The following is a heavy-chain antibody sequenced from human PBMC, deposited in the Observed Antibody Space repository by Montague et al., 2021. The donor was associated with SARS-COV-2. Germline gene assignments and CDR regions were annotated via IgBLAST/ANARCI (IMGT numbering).Heavy chain of an antibody. J-gene: IGHJ6*02. V-gene: IGHV4-61*02. CDR2: IYTSGST. Sequence: TLSLTCTVSGGSISSGSYYWSWIRQPAGKGLEWIGRIYTSGSTNYNPSLKSRVTISVDTSKNQFSLKLSSVTAADTAVYYCARGFRQLVLCEYYYYGMDVWGQGTTVTVSS. CDR1: GGSISSGSYY. CDR3: ARGFRQLVLCEYYYYGMDV. D-gene: IGHD6-13*01.